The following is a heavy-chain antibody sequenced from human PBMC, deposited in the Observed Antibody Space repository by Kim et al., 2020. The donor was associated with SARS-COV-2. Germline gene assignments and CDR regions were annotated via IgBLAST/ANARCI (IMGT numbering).Heavy chain of an antibody. D-gene: IGHD3-10*01. V-gene: IGHV3-48*02. J-gene: IGHJ3*02. CDR2: ITKNSGTI. CDR3: VRDRCGGAFDS. Sequence: GGSLRLSCATSGFTFSDYDMNWVRLATGKGLEWLSFITKNSGTIYYAASVKGRFTVTRDNAKTSLYLQMNSLRDEDTGVYYCVRDRCGGAFDSWGQG. CDR1: GFTFSDYD.